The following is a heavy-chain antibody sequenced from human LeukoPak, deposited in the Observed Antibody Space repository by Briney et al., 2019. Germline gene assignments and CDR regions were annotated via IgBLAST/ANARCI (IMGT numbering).Heavy chain of an antibody. V-gene: IGHV3-30*03. D-gene: IGHD3-22*01. CDR3: ATLPSITMIVVVITDAFDI. Sequence: PGGSLRLSCAASGFTFSSYGMHWVRQAPGKGLEWVAVISYDGSNKYYADSVKGRFTISRDNSKNTLYLQMNSLRAEDTAVYYCATLPSITMIVVVITDAFDIWGQGTMVTVSS. J-gene: IGHJ3*02. CDR2: ISYDGSNK. CDR1: GFTFSSYG.